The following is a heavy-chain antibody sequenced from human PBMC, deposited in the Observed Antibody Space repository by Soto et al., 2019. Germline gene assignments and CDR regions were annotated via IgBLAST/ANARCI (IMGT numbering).Heavy chain of an antibody. V-gene: IGHV4-39*01. D-gene: IGHD2-2*01. Sequence: SETLSITCTVSGGSISSSSYYWGWIRQPPGKGLEWIGSIYYSGSTYYNPSLKSRVTISVDTSKNQFSLKLSSVTAADTAVYYCATPIGDQPASDYWGQGTLVT. CDR1: GGSISSSSYY. CDR3: ATPIGDQPASDY. CDR2: IYYSGST. J-gene: IGHJ4*02.